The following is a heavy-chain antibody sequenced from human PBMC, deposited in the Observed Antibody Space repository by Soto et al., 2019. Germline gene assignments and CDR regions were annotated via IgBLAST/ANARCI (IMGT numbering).Heavy chain of an antibody. CDR3: ARYSYGNFDY. Sequence: SETLSLTCTVSGGSISSGGYYWSWIRQHPGKGLEWIGYIYYSGSTYYKPSLKSRVTISVDTSKNQFSLKLSSVTAADTAVYYCARYSYGNFDYWGQGTLVTVSS. CDR1: GGSISSGGYY. CDR2: IYYSGST. D-gene: IGHD5-18*01. J-gene: IGHJ4*02. V-gene: IGHV4-31*03.